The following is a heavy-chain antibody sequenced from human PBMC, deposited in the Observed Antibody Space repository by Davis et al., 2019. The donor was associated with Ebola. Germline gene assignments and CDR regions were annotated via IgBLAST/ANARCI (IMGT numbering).Heavy chain of an antibody. J-gene: IGHJ6*02. CDR2: ISGSGGST. D-gene: IGHD6-13*01. Sequence: GESLKISCAASGFTVSSNYMSWVRQAPGKGLEWVSAISGSGGSTYYADSVKGRFTISRDNSKNTLYLQMNSLRAEDTAVYYCAKDSEEQQLVRSYYYGMDVWGQGTTVTVSS. CDR3: AKDSEEQQLVRSYYYGMDV. V-gene: IGHV3-23*01. CDR1: GFTVSSNY.